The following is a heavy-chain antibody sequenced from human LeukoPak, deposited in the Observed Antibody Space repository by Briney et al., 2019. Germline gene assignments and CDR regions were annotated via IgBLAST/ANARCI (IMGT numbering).Heavy chain of an antibody. Sequence: SETLSLTCAVYGGSFSGYYWSWIRQSPGKGLEWIGEINHSGSTNYNPSLKSRVTISVDTSKNQFSLKLSSVTAADTAVYYCARYSGYDYSFDYWGQGTLVTVSS. CDR3: ARYSGYDYSFDY. J-gene: IGHJ4*02. D-gene: IGHD5-12*01. CDR1: GGSFSGYY. V-gene: IGHV4-34*01. CDR2: INHSGST.